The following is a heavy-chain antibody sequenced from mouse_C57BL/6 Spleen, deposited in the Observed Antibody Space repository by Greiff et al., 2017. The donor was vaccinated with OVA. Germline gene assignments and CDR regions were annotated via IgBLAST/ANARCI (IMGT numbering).Heavy chain of an antibody. CDR1: GFTFSDYG. D-gene: IGHD2-4*01. V-gene: IGHV5-17*01. CDR3: ARPRDYDVGCAY. J-gene: IGHJ3*01. CDR2: ISSGSSTI. Sequence: EVQRVESGGGLVKPGGSLKLSCAASGFTFSDYGMHWVRQAPEKGLEWVAYISSGSSTIYYADTVKGRFTISRDNAKNTLFLQMTSLRSEDTAMYYCARPRDYDVGCAYWGQGTLVTVSA.